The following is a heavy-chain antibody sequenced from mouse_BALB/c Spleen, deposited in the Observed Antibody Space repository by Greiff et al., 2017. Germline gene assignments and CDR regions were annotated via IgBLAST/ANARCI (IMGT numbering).Heavy chain of an antibody. CDR1: GDSITSGY. Sequence: DVQLQESGPSLVKPSQTLSLTCSVTGDSITSGYWNWIRKFPGNKLEYMGYISYSGSTYYNPSLKSRISITRDTSKNQYYLQLNSVTTEDTATYYCARRFYYYGSSPYAMDYWGQGTSVTVSS. CDR3: ARRFYYYGSSPYAMDY. CDR2: ISYSGST. V-gene: IGHV3-8*02. D-gene: IGHD1-1*01. J-gene: IGHJ4*01.